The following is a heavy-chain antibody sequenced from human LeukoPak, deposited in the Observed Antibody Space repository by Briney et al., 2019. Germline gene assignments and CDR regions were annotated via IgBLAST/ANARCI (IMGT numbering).Heavy chain of an antibody. CDR2: IYYSGST. V-gene: IGHV4-59*08. CDR1: GDSISSYY. Sequence: PSETLSLTCTVSGDSISSYYWSWIRQPPRKGLEWIGYIYYSGSTNYNPSLKSRVTISVDTSKNQFSLKLSSVTAADTAVYYCARRVHCSGGNCYHDAFDIWGQGTMVTVSS. D-gene: IGHD2-15*01. CDR3: ARRVHCSGGNCYHDAFDI. J-gene: IGHJ3*02.